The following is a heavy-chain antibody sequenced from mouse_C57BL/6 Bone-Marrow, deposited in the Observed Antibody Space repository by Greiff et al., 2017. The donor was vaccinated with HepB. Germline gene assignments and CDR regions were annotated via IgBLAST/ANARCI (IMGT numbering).Heavy chain of an antibody. D-gene: IGHD4-1*01. J-gene: IGHJ2*01. CDR2: IYPYNGVS. Sequence: VQLQQPGPELVKPGASVKISCKASGYSFTGYYMHWVKQSHGNILDWIGYIYPYNGVSSYNQKFKGKATLTVDKSSSTAYMELRSLTSEDSAVYYCAREKKLGRGRYFDYWGQGTTLTVSS. V-gene: IGHV1-31*01. CDR1: GYSFTGYY. CDR3: AREKKLGRGRYFDY.